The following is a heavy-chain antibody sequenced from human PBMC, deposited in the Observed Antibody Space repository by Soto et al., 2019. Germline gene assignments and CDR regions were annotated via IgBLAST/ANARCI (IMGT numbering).Heavy chain of an antibody. CDR3: VAELDFGKLSVV. D-gene: IGHD3-10*01. V-gene: IGHV1-69*01. CDR2: TIPLFGTT. Sequence: QVQLVQSGVEVKKPGSSVRVSCKASGDTFKNSVISWVRQAPGQGLEWMGGTIPLFGTTDYAQKFQGRLTITTDESTTTASMEVSRLTSEDTAVYYCVAELDFGKLSVVWGQGTMVIVSS. J-gene: IGHJ3*01. CDR1: GDTFKNSV.